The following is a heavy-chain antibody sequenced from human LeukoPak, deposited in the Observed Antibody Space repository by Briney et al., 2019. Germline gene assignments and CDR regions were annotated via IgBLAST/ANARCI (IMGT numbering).Heavy chain of an antibody. Sequence: SETLSLTCTVSGGSISSSSYYWGWIRQPPGKGLEWIGSIYYSGSTYYNPSLKSRVTISVDTSKSQFSLKLSSVTAADTAVYYCARNTLDFWSAEPQALDYWGQGTLVTVSS. CDR1: GGSISSSSYY. J-gene: IGHJ4*02. CDR2: IYYSGST. D-gene: IGHD3-3*01. V-gene: IGHV4-39*01. CDR3: ARNTLDFWSAEPQALDY.